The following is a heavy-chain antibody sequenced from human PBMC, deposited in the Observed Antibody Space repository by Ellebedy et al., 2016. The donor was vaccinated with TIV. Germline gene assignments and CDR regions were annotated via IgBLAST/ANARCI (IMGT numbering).Heavy chain of an antibody. V-gene: IGHV3-23*01. Sequence: GGSLRLXXAAPGFTFSTYAMSWVRQAPGEGLEWVSTISASGGSTYYADSVKGRFTISRDNSKNMLYLQMNSLRAEDTSLYYCAKGETKYCTTSACGAPWFDPWGQGTLVAVSS. CDR3: AKGETKYCTTSACGAPWFDP. CDR1: GFTFSTYA. J-gene: IGHJ5*02. CDR2: ISASGGST. D-gene: IGHD2-8*01.